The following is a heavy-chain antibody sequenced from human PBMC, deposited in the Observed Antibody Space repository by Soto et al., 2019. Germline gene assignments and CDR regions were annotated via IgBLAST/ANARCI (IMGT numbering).Heavy chain of an antibody. CDR1: GFTFDDYA. V-gene: IGHV3-9*01. CDR3: AKDLYSNQRTPFDY. Sequence: GGSLRLSCAASGFTFDDYAMHWVRQAPGKGLEWVSGISWNSGSIGYADSVKGRFTISRDNAKNSLYLQMNSLRAEDTALYYCAKDLYSNQRTPFDYWGQGTLVTVSS. D-gene: IGHD4-4*01. CDR2: ISWNSGSI. J-gene: IGHJ4*02.